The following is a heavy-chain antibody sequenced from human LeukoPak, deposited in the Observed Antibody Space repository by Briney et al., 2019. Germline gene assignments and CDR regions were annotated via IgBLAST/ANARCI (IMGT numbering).Heavy chain of an antibody. CDR3: ARDLELIRFPYYYYYMDV. CDR1: GFTFSSYA. Sequence: GGSLRLSCAASGFTFSSYAMSWVRQVPGKGLEWVSAISGSGGSTYYADSVKGRFTISRDNSKNTLYLQMNSLRAEDTAVYYCARDLELIRFPYYYYYMDVWGKGTTVTISS. V-gene: IGHV3-23*01. J-gene: IGHJ6*03. CDR2: ISGSGGST. D-gene: IGHD3-3*01.